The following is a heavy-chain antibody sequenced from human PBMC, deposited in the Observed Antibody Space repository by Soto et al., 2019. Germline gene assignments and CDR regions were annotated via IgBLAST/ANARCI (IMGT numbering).Heavy chain of an antibody. CDR3: ARDYYFRSGSVDY. V-gene: IGHV3-7*01. J-gene: IGHJ4*02. CDR2: VNLDGSEK. Sequence: EVQLVESGGGLVQPGGSLRLSCAASGFTFSSHWMSWVRQAPGKGLEWVANVNLDGSEKYYVDSVKGRFTISRDNAKNSLYLQMNSLRAEDTAVYYGARDYYFRSGSVDYWGQGTLVTVSS. CDR1: GFTFSSHW. D-gene: IGHD3-10*01.